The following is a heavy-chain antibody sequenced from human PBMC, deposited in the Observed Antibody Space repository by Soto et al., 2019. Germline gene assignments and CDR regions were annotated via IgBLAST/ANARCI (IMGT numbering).Heavy chain of an antibody. Sequence: SVKVSCKSSGGTFSSYAISWVRQAPGQGLEWMGGIIPIFGTANYAQKFQGRVTITADESTSTAYMELSSLRSEDTAVYYCARALPGASGYYAHYWGQGNLVTLSS. CDR3: ARALPGASGYYAHY. CDR2: IIPIFGTA. CDR1: GGTFSSYA. J-gene: IGHJ4*02. V-gene: IGHV1-69*13. D-gene: IGHD3-3*01.